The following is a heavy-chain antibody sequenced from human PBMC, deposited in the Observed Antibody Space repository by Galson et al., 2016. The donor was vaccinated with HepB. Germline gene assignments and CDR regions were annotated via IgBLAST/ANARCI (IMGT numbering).Heavy chain of an antibody. CDR1: GGSISNSNW. Sequence: ETLSLTCAVSGGSISNSNWWSWVRQPPGKGLEYIGEVSHIGNTHFNSSFESRVSMSFDTSTQEASLRLYSVTAADTAMYFCTRESGAFVPFGYWGPGALVVVSS. CDR2: VSHIGNT. D-gene: IGHD3-16*02. V-gene: IGHV4-4*01. CDR3: TRESGAFVPFGY. J-gene: IGHJ4*02.